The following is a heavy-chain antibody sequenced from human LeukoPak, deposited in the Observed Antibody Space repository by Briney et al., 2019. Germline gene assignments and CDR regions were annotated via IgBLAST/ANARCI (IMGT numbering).Heavy chain of an antibody. Sequence: GGSLRLSCAASGFMLSSYWMSWVRQAPGKGLEWVANIKQDGSEKYYVDSVKGRFTISRDNAKNSLFLQMNRLRAEDTAVYYCAKDPPRAMIVVVLRDWFDPWGQGTLVTVSS. CDR3: AKDPPRAMIVVVLRDWFDP. V-gene: IGHV3-7*01. J-gene: IGHJ5*02. CDR1: GFMLSSYW. CDR2: IKQDGSEK. D-gene: IGHD3-22*01.